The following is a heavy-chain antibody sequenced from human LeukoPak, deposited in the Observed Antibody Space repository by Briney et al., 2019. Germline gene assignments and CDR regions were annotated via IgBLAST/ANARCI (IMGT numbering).Heavy chain of an antibody. D-gene: IGHD6-19*01. V-gene: IGHV3-64D*09. J-gene: IGHJ4*02. CDR2: ITDNGGTT. CDR1: GFTFSSYA. CDR3: VKSSGWYDY. Sequence: PGGSLRLSCSASGFTFSSYAMHWVRQAPGKGLEYVSAITDNGGTTYYADSVKGRFTISRDNSKNTVYLQMSSLRVADTAVYYCVKSSGWYDYWGQGTLVTVSS.